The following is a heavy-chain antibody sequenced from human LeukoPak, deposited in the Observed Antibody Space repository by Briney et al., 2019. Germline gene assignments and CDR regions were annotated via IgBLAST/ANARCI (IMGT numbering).Heavy chain of an antibody. D-gene: IGHD6-13*01. J-gene: IGHJ4*02. Sequence: ASVNVSFKASGYPFPSYGLTWVRQTPGQGLQWMGWIDAYNGATNYAQIFQGRISMTTDTSTNTGYMELRSLTSDDTAVYYCAREDSNSENFWGQGTLVTVSS. CDR2: IDAYNGAT. CDR1: GYPFPSYG. CDR3: AREDSNSENF. V-gene: IGHV1-18*01.